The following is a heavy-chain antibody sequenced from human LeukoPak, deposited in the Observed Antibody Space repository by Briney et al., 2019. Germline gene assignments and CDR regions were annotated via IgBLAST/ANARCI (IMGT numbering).Heavy chain of an antibody. CDR3: AREGDGYIPIDY. J-gene: IGHJ4*02. CDR2: INSDGSST. Sequence: GGSLRLSCAASGFTFSSYGMHWVRQAPGKGLVWVSRINSDGSSTSYADSVKGRFTISRDNAKNTLYLQMNSLRAEDTAVYYCAREGDGYIPIDYWGQGTLVTVSS. D-gene: IGHD5-24*01. CDR1: GFTFSSYG. V-gene: IGHV3-74*01.